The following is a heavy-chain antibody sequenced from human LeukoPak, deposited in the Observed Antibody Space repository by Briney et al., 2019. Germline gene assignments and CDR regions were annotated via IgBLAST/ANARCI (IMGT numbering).Heavy chain of an antibody. CDR1: GYTFTDYN. CDR3: VRDLYMASPSPDY. D-gene: IGHD4-11*01. Sequence: ASVKVSCKASGYTFTDYNMHWVRQAPGQGPEWMGWMSPHSGGTNYAQKFRGRVTMTRDTSITTAYMELTSLTSDDTAVYYCVRDLYMASPSPDYWGRGTLVTVSS. J-gene: IGHJ4*02. V-gene: IGHV1-2*02. CDR2: MSPHSGGT.